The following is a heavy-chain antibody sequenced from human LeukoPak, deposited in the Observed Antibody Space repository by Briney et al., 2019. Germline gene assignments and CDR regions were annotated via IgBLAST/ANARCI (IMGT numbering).Heavy chain of an antibody. CDR2: ISAYNGNT. Sequence: GASVKVSCKASGYTFTSYGISWVRQAPGQGLEWMGWISAYNGNTNYAQKLQGRVTMTTDTSTSTAYMELRSLRSDDTAVYYCGRWNSCYERGYYYYYSGMDVWGKGTTVTVSS. CDR3: GRWNSCYERGYYYYYSGMDV. CDR1: GYTFTSYG. V-gene: IGHV1-18*04. J-gene: IGHJ6*04. D-gene: IGHD5-12*01.